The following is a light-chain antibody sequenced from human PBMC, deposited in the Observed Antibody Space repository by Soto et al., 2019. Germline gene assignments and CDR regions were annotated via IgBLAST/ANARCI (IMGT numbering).Light chain of an antibody. V-gene: IGKV3-15*01. CDR2: GAT. J-gene: IGKJ1*01. Sequence: IVMTQSPSTLSVAPWEIAGVSCSASQSVSILLAWYQQKPGQAPRLLIHGATTRATGIPARFSGSGSGTEFTLTISSLQSEDFAVYYCQQYNNWPRTFGQGTKVDIK. CDR1: QSVSIL. CDR3: QQYNNWPRT.